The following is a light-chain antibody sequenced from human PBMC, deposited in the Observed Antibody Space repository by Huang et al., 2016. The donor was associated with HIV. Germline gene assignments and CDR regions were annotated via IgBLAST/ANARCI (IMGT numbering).Light chain of an antibody. CDR1: QSVSSN. V-gene: IGKV3-15*01. CDR2: GAS. CDR3: QQYNNWPQT. J-gene: IGKJ1*01. Sequence: EIVMTQSPATLSVSPGERATLSCRASQSVSSNLAWYQQKPGQAPRLIIYGASTRGTGIPARFSGSGSGTEFTLTISSLQSEDFAVYYCQQYNNWPQTFGQGTKVEIK.